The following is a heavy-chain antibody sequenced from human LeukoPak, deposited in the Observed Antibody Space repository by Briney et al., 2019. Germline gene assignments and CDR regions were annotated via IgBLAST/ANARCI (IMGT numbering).Heavy chain of an antibody. CDR1: GFTFSRYA. J-gene: IGHJ4*02. Sequence: GGSLRLSCVASGFTFSRYAMSWVRKAPGKGLEWVSAIDGSGGNTFYADSVKGRFTISRDNSKNTLFLHMNSLRAEDTAVYFCAKDSSVPYGNTNWGQGTLVTV. CDR3: AKDSSVPYGNTN. CDR2: IDGSGGNT. V-gene: IGHV3-23*01. D-gene: IGHD4-17*01.